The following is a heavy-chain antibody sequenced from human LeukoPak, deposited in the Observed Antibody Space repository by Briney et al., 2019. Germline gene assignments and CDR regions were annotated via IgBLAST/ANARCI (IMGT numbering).Heavy chain of an antibody. CDR2: IYTSGST. D-gene: IGHD6-13*01. V-gene: IGHV4-4*07. CDR3: AKGAIAAAHWYFDL. CDR1: GGSISSYY. J-gene: IGHJ2*01. Sequence: SETLSLTCTGSGGSISSYYWSWIRQPAGKGLEWIGRIYTSGSTNYNPSLKSRVTMSVDTSKNQFSLKLSSVTAADTAVYYCAKGAIAAAHWYFDLWGRGTLVTVSS.